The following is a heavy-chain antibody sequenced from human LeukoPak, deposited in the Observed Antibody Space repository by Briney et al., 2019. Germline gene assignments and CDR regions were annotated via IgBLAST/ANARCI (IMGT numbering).Heavy chain of an antibody. CDR3: AKDYSDSSGYFRVPHVFDF. D-gene: IGHD3-22*01. V-gene: IGHV3-30*02. Sequence: GRSLRLSCAASGFTFSSYGMHWVRQAPGKGLEWVAFIRYDRRNQYYADSVKGRFTISRDNSKNTLYLQMNSLRAEDTAVYYCAKDYSDSSGYFRVPHVFDFWGQGTLVTVSS. CDR2: IRYDRRNQ. J-gene: IGHJ4*02. CDR1: GFTFSSYG.